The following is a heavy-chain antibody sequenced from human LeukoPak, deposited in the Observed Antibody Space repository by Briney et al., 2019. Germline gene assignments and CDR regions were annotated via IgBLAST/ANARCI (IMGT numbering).Heavy chain of an antibody. CDR3: ARDARYRDYYYYMDV. D-gene: IGHD1-1*01. V-gene: IGHV3-30*03. J-gene: IGHJ6*03. Sequence: GGSLRLSCAASGFTFSNYGMHWVRQAPGKGLEWVAVISYDGINKYYADSVKGRFTISRDNSKNTLYLLMNSLRAEDTAVYYCARDARYRDYYYYMDVWGKGTTVTISS. CDR1: GFTFSNYG. CDR2: ISYDGINK.